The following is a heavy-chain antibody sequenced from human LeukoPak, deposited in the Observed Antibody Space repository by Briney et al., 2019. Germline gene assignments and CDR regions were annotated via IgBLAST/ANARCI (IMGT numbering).Heavy chain of an antibody. Sequence: GGSLRLSCAASGFTFTSYAMHWVRQAPGKGLEWVSAISGSGGSTYYADSVKGRFTISRDNSKNTLYLQMNSLRAEDTAVYYCAKDIKWLGFHGYWGQGTLVTVSS. CDR3: AKDIKWLGFHGY. V-gene: IGHV3-23*01. CDR2: ISGSGGST. CDR1: GFTFTSYA. J-gene: IGHJ4*02. D-gene: IGHD6-19*01.